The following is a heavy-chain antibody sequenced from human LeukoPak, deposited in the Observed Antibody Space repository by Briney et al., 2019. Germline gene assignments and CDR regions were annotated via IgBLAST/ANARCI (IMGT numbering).Heavy chain of an antibody. D-gene: IGHD6-13*01. V-gene: IGHV5-51*01. Sequence: GESLKISCKGSGYSFTSYWIAWVRQMPGKGLEWMGIIYPGDSDTRYSPSFQGQVTISADRSISTAYLQWGSLKASDTAMYYCARPTSSGWYANPPPFGYWGQGTPVTVSS. CDR3: ARPTSSGWYANPPPFGY. J-gene: IGHJ4*02. CDR1: GYSFTSYW. CDR2: IYPGDSDT.